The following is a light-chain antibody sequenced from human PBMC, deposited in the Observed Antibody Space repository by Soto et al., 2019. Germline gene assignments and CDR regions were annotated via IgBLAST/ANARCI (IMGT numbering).Light chain of an antibody. V-gene: IGKV1-5*01. CDR1: QSISTR. CDR3: QQYNSYSIT. CDR2: DAS. J-gene: IGKJ5*01. Sequence: DIQMTQSPSTLSASVGDRVTITCRASQSISTRLAWYQQKPGKVPKLLIYDASSLESGVPSRFSGSGVGTEFTLSISSLQPDDFATYYCQQYNSYSITFGQGTRLEIK.